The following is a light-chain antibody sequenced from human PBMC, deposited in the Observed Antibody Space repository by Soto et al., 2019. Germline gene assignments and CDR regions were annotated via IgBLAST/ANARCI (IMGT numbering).Light chain of an antibody. V-gene: IGKV3-20*01. CDR1: QIVTSNY. CDR2: GAS. J-gene: IGKJ1*01. CDR3: QQYGSSPGT. Sequence: EIVLTQSPGTLSSSPGERATLSCRASQIVTSNYLAWYQQKRGQAPRLLIWGASTRATGLPDRFSGGGSGTDFTLTISRLEAEDFAVYYCQQYGSSPGTFGQGTKVDIK.